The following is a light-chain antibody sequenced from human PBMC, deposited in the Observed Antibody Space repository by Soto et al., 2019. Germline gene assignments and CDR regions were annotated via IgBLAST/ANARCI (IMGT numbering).Light chain of an antibody. V-gene: IGKV3-15*01. CDR1: QSISSW. J-gene: IGKJ2*01. CDR3: QQYSNWPYT. Sequence: MTQSPSTLSASVGDRVTITCRASQSISSWLAWYQQKPGQAPRLLIYGASTRATGIPARFSGSGSGTEFTLTISSLQSEDFAVYYCQQYSNWPYTFGQGTKLEIK. CDR2: GAS.